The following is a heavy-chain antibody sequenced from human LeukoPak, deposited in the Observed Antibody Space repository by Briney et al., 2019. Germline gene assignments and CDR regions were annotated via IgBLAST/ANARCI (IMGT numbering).Heavy chain of an antibody. V-gene: IGHV3-11*01. D-gene: IGHD6-6*01. CDR3: ARLRSSSFYYYYMDV. CDR2: ISSSGSTI. Sequence: PGGSLRLSCAASGFTFSDYYMSWIRQAPGMGLEWVSYISSSGSTIYYADSVKGRFTISRDNAKNSLYLQMNSLRAEDTAVYYCARLRSSSFYYYYMDVWGKGTTVTVSS. J-gene: IGHJ6*03. CDR1: GFTFSDYY.